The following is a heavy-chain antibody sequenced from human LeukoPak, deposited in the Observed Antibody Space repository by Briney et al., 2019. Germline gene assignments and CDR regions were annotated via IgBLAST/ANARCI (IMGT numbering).Heavy chain of an antibody. CDR3: VGGDDYGAQEGVAFDI. V-gene: IGHV4-39*07. CDR1: GGSISSSSYY. J-gene: IGHJ3*02. Sequence: PSETLSLTCTVSGGSISSSSYYWGWIRQPPGKGLEWIGNTYYGGNTYYNPSLKSRVTISVDTSKNQFSLKLSSVTAADTAVYYCVGGDDYGAQEGVAFDIWGQGTMVTVSS. D-gene: IGHD4-17*01. CDR2: TYYGGNT.